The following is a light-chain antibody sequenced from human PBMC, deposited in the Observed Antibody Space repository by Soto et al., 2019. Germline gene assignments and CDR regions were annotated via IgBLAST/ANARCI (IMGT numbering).Light chain of an antibody. V-gene: IGKV4-1*01. CDR1: QSVLYSSNNKNY. J-gene: IGKJ1*01. Sequence: DIVKTQSPDSLAVSLGERATINCKSSQSVLYSSNNKNYFAWYQQKPGQPPKLLIYWASTRESGVPDRFSGSGSGTDFTLTISSQQSEDVAVYYCQKYSSTTTWTFGQGTKVEIK. CDR2: WAS. CDR3: QKYSSTTTWT.